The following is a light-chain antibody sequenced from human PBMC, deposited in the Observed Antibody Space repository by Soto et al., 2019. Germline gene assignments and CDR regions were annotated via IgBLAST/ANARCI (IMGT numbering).Light chain of an antibody. CDR2: DTS. J-gene: IGKJ5*01. CDR1: QTINNN. V-gene: IGKV3-15*01. CDR3: QQYSNWPPIT. Sequence: EIVMTQSPATLSVSPGEGATLSCRASQTINNNLAWYQQKPGQAPRLLIYDTSTRATGIPARFSGSGSGTEFTLTISSLQSEDFAVYYCQQYSNWPPITFGQRTLLAIK.